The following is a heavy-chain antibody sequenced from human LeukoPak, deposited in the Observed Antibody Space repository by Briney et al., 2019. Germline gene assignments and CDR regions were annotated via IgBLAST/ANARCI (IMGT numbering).Heavy chain of an antibody. Sequence: ASVKVFCKASGYTFTSYDINWVRQATGQGLEWMGWMNPNSGDTGYAQNFQGRVTMTRVTSISTAYMELASLTSDDTAVYYCARGSSDCSSASCYNFWGQGTLVTVSA. CDR2: MNPNSGDT. CDR1: GYTFTSYD. V-gene: IGHV1-8*01. J-gene: IGHJ4*02. CDR3: ARGSSDCSSASCYNF. D-gene: IGHD2-2*02.